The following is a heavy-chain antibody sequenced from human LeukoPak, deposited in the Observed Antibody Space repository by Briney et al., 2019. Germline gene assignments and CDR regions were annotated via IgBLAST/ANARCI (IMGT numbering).Heavy chain of an antibody. CDR2: IRSKVNNYAT. D-gene: IGHD6-19*01. CDR3: TRLGSNSGVDY. V-gene: IGHV3-73*01. J-gene: IGHJ4*02. Sequence: GGSLRLSCAASGFTFSGSAMHWVRQASGKGLEWVGRIRSKVNNYATAYAASVKGRFTISRDDSKNTAYLQMNSLKAEDTAVYYCTRLGSNSGVDYWGQGTLVTVSS. CDR1: GFTFSGSA.